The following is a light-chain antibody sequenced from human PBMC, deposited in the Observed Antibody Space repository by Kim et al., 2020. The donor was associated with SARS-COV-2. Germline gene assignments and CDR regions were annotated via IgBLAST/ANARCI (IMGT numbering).Light chain of an antibody. J-gene: IGKJ3*01. CDR2: ATS. Sequence: DIQMTQSPSSVSASVGDRVTITCRSSQPISTWLAWYQQKPGKAPQLLIYATSDLQSGVPSRFSGSGSGTEFTLTINSLQPEDVATYACQQSYSLPLTFVPGTKVDIK. V-gene: IGKV1-12*01. CDR3: QQSYSLPLT. CDR1: QPISTW.